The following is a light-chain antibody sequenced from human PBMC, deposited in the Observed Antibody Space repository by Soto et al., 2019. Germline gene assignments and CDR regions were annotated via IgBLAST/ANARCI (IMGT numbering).Light chain of an antibody. V-gene: IGKV3-20*01. CDR1: QSVSNTY. J-gene: IGKJ3*01. Sequence: EIVLTQSPGTLSLSPGERATLSCRASQSVSNTYLAWYQQKPGQAPRLLIYDASSRATGTPDRFSGSGSGTDLTLTISRLEPEDFAVYYCQQYGRSPGFFTFGPGTKVDIK. CDR3: QQYGRSPGFFT. CDR2: DAS.